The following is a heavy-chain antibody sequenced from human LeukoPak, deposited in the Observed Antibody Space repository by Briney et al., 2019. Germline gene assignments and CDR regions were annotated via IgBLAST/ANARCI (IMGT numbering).Heavy chain of an antibody. V-gene: IGHV4-59*01. J-gene: IGHJ4*02. CDR3: GRSSYGYYLDY. CDR2: MDYSGST. D-gene: IGHD4-17*01. Sequence: SETLSLTCTVSGGSISTYYWSWIRQPPGKGLEWIGHMDYSGSTNYNPSLKSRVTISVDTPRNQFSLRLNSVTAADTAVYYCGRSSYGYYLDYWGQGTLVSVSS. CDR1: GGSISTYY.